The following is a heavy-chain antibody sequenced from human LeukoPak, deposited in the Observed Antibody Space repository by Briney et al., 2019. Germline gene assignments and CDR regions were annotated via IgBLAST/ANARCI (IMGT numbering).Heavy chain of an antibody. J-gene: IGHJ4*02. CDR1: GFTFSGYG. CDR2: ISYDGSNK. V-gene: IGHV3-30*18. CDR3: AKVITGTTLVVDY. D-gene: IGHD1-7*01. Sequence: GGALRFSFAASGFTFSGYGMDRVRQAPGKGLEWVAVISYDGSNKYYADSVKGRFTISRDNSKNTLYLQMNSLRAEDTAVYYCAKVITGTTLVVDYWGQGTLVTVSS.